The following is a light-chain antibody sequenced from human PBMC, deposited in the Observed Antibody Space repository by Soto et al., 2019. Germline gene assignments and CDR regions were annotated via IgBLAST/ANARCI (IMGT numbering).Light chain of an antibody. V-gene: IGLV2-14*01. J-gene: IGLJ1*01. CDR1: SSDVGGYDY. Sequence: QSALTQPASVSGSPGQSITISCTGTSSDVGGYDYVSWYQQHPGKAPKLMIYEVSNRPSGVSNRFSGSKSGSTASLTISGLQAEDEADYYCSSYTSSGTYVFGAGTKVTVL. CDR2: EVS. CDR3: SSYTSSGTYV.